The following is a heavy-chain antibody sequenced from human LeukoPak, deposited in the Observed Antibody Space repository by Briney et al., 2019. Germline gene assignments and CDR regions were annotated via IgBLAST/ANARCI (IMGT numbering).Heavy chain of an antibody. J-gene: IGHJ2*01. D-gene: IGHD3-22*01. CDR2: INPNSGST. V-gene: IGHV1-2*02. CDR3: ARAPEGRFYDSSGYVGWYFDL. Sequence: GASVSVSCKTSGYTFKAHYMHWVRQAPGQGLEWMGWINPNSGSTDYAQKFQGRVSMNRDSSTVYMQLTRLRSDDTAEYFCARAPEGRFYDSSGYVGWYFDLWGRGTLVTVSS. CDR1: GYTFKAHY.